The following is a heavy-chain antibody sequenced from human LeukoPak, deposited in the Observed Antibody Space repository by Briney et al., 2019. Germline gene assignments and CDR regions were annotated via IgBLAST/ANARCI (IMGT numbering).Heavy chain of an antibody. CDR3: ARGGEDY. CDR2: IYYSGST. Sequence: SETLSLTCTVSGGSISSSSYYWGWIRQPPGKGLEWVGSIYYSGSTYYNPSLKSRVTISVNTSKNQFSLKLRSVTAADTAVYYCARGGEDYWGQGTLVTVSS. V-gene: IGHV4-39*01. J-gene: IGHJ4*02. CDR1: GGSISSSSYY. D-gene: IGHD6-25*01.